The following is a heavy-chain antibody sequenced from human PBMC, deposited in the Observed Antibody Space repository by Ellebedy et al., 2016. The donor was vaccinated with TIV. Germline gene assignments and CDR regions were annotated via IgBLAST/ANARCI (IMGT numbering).Heavy chain of an antibody. D-gene: IGHD5-18*01. J-gene: IGHJ6*02. Sequence: MPSETLSLTCTVSGGSISSGGYYWSWIRQHPGKGLEWIGYIYYSGSTYYNPSLKSRVTISVDTSKNQFSLKLSSVTAADTAVYYCARDTASEIYYYGMDVWGQGTTVTVSS. V-gene: IGHV4-31*03. CDR1: GGSISSGGYY. CDR3: ARDTASEIYYYGMDV. CDR2: IYYSGST.